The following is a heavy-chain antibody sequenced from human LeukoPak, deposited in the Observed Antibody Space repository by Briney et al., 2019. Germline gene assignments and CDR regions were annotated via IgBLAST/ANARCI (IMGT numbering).Heavy chain of an antibody. J-gene: IGHJ4*02. Sequence: SETLSLTCTVSGGSISSYYWSWIRQPPGKGLEWIGYIYYSGSTNYNPSLKSRVTISVDTSKNQFSLRLSSVTAADTAVYYCATLAPGGYFDYWGQGTLVTVSS. V-gene: IGHV4-59*12. CDR1: GGSISSYY. CDR3: ATLAPGGYFDY. CDR2: IYYSGST. D-gene: IGHD3-16*01.